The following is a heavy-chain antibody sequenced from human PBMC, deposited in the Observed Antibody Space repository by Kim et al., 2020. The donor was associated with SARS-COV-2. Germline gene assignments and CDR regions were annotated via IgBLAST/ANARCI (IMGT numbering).Heavy chain of an antibody. Sequence: ASVKVSCKASGYTFISYGITWVRQAPGQGLEWMGWISVYNGNTKYAQKVQGRVTMTTDTSTNTAYMELRSLRSDDTAVYYCARGGYCSDTSCSQIPLFYHYYMDVWGKGTTVTVSS. CDR2: ISVYNGNT. CDR3: ARGGYCSDTSCSQIPLFYHYYMDV. D-gene: IGHD2-2*03. CDR1: GYTFISYG. V-gene: IGHV1-18*01. J-gene: IGHJ6*03.